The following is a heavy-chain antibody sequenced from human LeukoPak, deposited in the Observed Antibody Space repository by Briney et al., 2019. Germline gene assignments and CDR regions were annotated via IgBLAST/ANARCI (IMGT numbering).Heavy chain of an antibody. V-gene: IGHV4-39*07. D-gene: IGHD6-19*01. CDR2: IYYSGST. J-gene: IGHJ4*02. CDR1: GGSISSSSYY. CDR3: ARETYSSGWYYFDY. Sequence: SETLSLTCTVSGGSISSSSYYWGWIRQPPGKGLEWIGSIYYSGSTYYNPSLKSRVTISVDTSKNQFSLKLSSVTAADTAVYYCARETYSSGWYYFDYWGQGTLVTVSS.